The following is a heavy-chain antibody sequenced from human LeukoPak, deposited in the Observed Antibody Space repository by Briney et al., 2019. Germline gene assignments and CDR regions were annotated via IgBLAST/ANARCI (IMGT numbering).Heavy chain of an antibody. Sequence: PSETLSLTCAVYGGSFSGYYWSWIRQPPGKGLEWIGEINHSGSTNYNPSLKSRVTISVDTSKNQFSLKLSSVTAADTAVYYCARILGGGPTGAFDIWGQGTMVNVSS. CDR1: GGSFSGYY. J-gene: IGHJ3*02. CDR2: INHSGST. CDR3: ARILGGGPTGAFDI. D-gene: IGHD2-15*01. V-gene: IGHV4-34*01.